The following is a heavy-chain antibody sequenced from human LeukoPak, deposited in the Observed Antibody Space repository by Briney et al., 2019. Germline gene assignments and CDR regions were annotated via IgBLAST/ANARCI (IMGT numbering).Heavy chain of an antibody. CDR1: GGSISSSNW. V-gene: IGHV4-31*11. J-gene: IGHJ4*02. D-gene: IGHD4-17*01. CDR3: AVLTTVPGIFDY. Sequence: SGTLSLTCAVSGGSISSSNWWSWIGQHPGKGLEWIGYIYYSGSTYYNPSLKSRVTISIDTSKNQFSLKLSSVTAADTAVYYCAVLTTVPGIFDYWGQGTLVTVSS. CDR2: IYYSGST.